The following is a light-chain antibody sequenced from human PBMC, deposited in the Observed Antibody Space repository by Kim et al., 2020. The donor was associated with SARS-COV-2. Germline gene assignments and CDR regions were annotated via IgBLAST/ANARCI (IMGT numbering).Light chain of an antibody. CDR1: QSVTTY. J-gene: IGKJ4*01. CDR3: QQRSNWPLT. Sequence: LSPGETATLSCRASQSVTTYLAWYQQKPGQALRLLIYDVSNRATDIPARFSGSGSGTDFTLTISSLEPEEFAVYYCQQRSNWPLTFGGGTKVDIK. V-gene: IGKV3-11*01. CDR2: DVS.